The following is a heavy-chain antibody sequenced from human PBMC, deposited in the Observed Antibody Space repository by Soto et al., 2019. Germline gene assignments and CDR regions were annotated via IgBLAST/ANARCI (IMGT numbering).Heavy chain of an antibody. Sequence: EVQLVESGGGVVQPGGSLRLSCAASGFSFNTYEMNWVRQAPGKGLEWVSYISSSGSTIYYADSVKGRFTVSRDNGKNSLYLQMNSLRAEDTAVYYCAYGGSCDYWGQGNQVTVSS. CDR1: GFSFNTYE. V-gene: IGHV3-48*03. J-gene: IGHJ4*02. CDR2: ISSSGSTI. CDR3: AYGGSCDY. D-gene: IGHD1-26*01.